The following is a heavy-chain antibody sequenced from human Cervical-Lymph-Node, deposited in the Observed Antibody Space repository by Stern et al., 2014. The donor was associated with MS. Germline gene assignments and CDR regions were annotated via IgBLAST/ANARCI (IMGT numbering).Heavy chain of an antibody. Sequence: QVQLVESGAEVKKPGASVKVSCKASGYTFTGYYMHWVRQAPGQGLEWMGLINPNSGGTNYAHNFQGSVTMTRDTSISTAYMELSRLRSDDTAVYYCARDTDNWNAFDIWGQGTMVTVSS. CDR2: INPNSGGT. V-gene: IGHV1-2*06. J-gene: IGHJ3*02. CDR3: ARDTDNWNAFDI. D-gene: IGHD1-20*01. CDR1: GYTFTGYY.